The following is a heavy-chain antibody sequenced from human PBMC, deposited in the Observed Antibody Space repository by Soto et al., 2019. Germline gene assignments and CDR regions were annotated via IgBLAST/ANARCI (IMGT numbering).Heavy chain of an antibody. J-gene: IGHJ6*02. V-gene: IGHV3-53*01. Sequence: EVQLVESGAGLIQPGGSLRLSCAASGFTVSSNYMSWVRQAPGKGLEWVSVIYRGGSTYYADSVKGRFTISRDNSKNTLYRQMNSLRAEDTAVHYCARAPDGIRLWDSRRDWNYGGMDVWGQGTTVTVSS. CDR1: GFTVSSNY. CDR2: IYRGGST. CDR3: ARAPDGIRLWDSRRDWNYGGMDV. D-gene: IGHD2-21*01.